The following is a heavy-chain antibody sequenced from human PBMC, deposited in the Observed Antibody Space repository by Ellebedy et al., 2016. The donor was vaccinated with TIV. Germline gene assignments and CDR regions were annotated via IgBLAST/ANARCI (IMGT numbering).Heavy chain of an antibody. Sequence: AASVKVSCKASGYTFVDYGVSWARQAPGQGLEWMGWIRAKNGDTNYAQKFQDRVTMSTDTSTSTAYMEVRSLRADDMAVYYCARAGAEVTIVLDQWGQGTLVIVSS. CDR3: ARAGAEVTIVLDQ. J-gene: IGHJ4*02. D-gene: IGHD3-16*02. CDR1: GYTFVDYG. CDR2: IRAKNGDT. V-gene: IGHV1-18*03.